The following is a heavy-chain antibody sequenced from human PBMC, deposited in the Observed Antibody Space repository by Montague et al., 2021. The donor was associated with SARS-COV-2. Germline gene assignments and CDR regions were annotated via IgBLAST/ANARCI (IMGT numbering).Heavy chain of an antibody. V-gene: IGHV3-30*04. D-gene: IGHD1-26*01. CDR3: AMELVGAIDY. CDR2: ISYDGSNK. CDR1: GFPFSSYA. Sequence: SLSLSFSASGFPFSSYAMHWVRQAPGKGLEWVAVISYDGSNKYYADSVKGRFTISRDNSKNTLYLQMNSLRAEDTAVYYCAMELVGAIDYWGQGTLVTVSS. J-gene: IGHJ4*02.